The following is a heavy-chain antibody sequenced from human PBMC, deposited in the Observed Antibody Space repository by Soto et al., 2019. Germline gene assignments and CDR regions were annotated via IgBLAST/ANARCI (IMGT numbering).Heavy chain of an antibody. CDR3: AADYFSVATIFGVVENGMGV. V-gene: IGHV1-58*01. Sequence: ASVKVSCKASGFTFTSSAVQWVRQARGQRLEWIGWIVVGSGNTNYAQKFQERVTITRDMSTSTAYMELSSLRSEDTAVYYCAADYFSVATIFGVVENGMGVWGQGTTVTVSS. J-gene: IGHJ6*02. D-gene: IGHD3-3*01. CDR1: GFTFTSSA. CDR2: IVVGSGNT.